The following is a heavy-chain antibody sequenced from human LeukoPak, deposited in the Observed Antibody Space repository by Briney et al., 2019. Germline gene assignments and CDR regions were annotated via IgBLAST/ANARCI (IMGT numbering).Heavy chain of an antibody. V-gene: IGHV1-2*02. CDR1: GYTFTGYY. J-gene: IGHJ4*02. D-gene: IGHD2-2*02. CDR3: ARTESKCISTSCYTEDY. CDR2: INPNNGGT. Sequence: ASVKVSCKASGYTFTGYYMHWVRQAPGQGLEWMGWINPNNGGTNYAQKFQGRVTMTRDTSIGTAYMELSRLRSDDTAVYYCARTESKCISTSCYTEDYWGQGTLVTVSS.